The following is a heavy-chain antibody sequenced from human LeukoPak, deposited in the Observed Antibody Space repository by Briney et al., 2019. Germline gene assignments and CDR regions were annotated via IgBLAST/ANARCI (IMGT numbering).Heavy chain of an antibody. V-gene: IGHV1-2*02. CDR2: INPNSGGT. Sequence: ASVKVFCKASGYTFTGYYMHWVRQAPGQGLEWMGWINPNSGGTNYAQKFQGRVTMTRDTSISTAYMELSRLRSDDTAVYYCARHRLNWGYFDYWGQGTLVTVSS. CDR1: GYTFTGYY. CDR3: ARHRLNWGYFDY. J-gene: IGHJ4*02. D-gene: IGHD7-27*01.